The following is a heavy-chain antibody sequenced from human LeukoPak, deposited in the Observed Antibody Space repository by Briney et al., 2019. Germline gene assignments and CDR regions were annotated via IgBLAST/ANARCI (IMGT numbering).Heavy chain of an antibody. V-gene: IGHV3-33*06. CDR3: AKGDYGDYDY. CDR2: IWYDGSNK. CDR1: GFTFSSYG. Sequence: GRSLRLSCAASGFTFSSYGMHWVRQAPGKGLEWVAVIWYDGSNKYYADSVKGRLTISRDNSKNTLYLQMNSLRAEDTAVYYCAKGDYGDYDYWGQGTLVTVSS. J-gene: IGHJ4*02. D-gene: IGHD4-17*01.